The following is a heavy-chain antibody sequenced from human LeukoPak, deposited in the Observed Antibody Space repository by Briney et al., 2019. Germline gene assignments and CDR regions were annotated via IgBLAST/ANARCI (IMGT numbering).Heavy chain of an antibody. V-gene: IGHV3-23*01. J-gene: IGHJ4*02. Sequence: GGSLRLSCAASGFIFTDYAMNWLRQAPGKGLEWVSCISSSGDSTFYADSVKGRFTISRDSSKNTLHLQMSSLRDEDTAVYFCAKEKMRIRVYSFFDSWGQGALVSVSS. CDR1: GFIFTDYA. D-gene: IGHD3-22*01. CDR2: ISSSGDST. CDR3: AKEKMRIRVYSFFDS.